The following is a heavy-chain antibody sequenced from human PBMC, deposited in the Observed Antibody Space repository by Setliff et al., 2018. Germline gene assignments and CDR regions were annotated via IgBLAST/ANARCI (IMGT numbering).Heavy chain of an antibody. CDR1: GFAYTTYG. Sequence: PGGSLRLSCVASGFAYTTYGIHWVRQAPGKGLEWVALIWYDGSNKYYADSVKGRFTISRDNSKNTVYLQMNSLRAEDTAVYYCARGIYGGNSAVDNWGQGTLVTVSS. J-gene: IGHJ4*02. V-gene: IGHV3-33*01. CDR3: ARGIYGGNSAVDN. CDR2: IWYDGSNK. D-gene: IGHD4-17*01.